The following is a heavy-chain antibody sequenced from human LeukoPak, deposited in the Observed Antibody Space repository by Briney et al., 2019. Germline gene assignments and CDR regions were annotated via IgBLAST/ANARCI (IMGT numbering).Heavy chain of an antibody. CDR2: ISSSSSYI. CDR1: GFTFSSYN. CDR3: ARGMYYYGSGSSFDN. J-gene: IGHJ4*02. Sequence: GGSLRLSCAASGFTFSSYNMNWVRQAPGKGLEWVSSISSSSSYIYYADSVKGRFTISRDNAKNSLYLRMNSLRAEDTAVYYCARGMYYYGSGSSFDNWGQGTLVTVSS. D-gene: IGHD3-10*01. V-gene: IGHV3-21*01.